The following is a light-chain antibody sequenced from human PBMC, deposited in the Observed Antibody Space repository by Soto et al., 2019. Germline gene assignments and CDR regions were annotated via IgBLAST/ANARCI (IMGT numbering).Light chain of an antibody. J-gene: IGKJ1*01. CDR2: AAS. V-gene: IGKV1-6*01. CDR3: LQDYNYPWT. CDR1: QGIGND. Sequence: AIQMTQSPSSLSASVGDRVTITCRASQGIGNDLGWYQEKPGKAPNLLIYAASNLQSGVTSRFSGSGSGTDFTLTISSLQPEDFATYYCLQDYNYPWTFGQGTKVEIK.